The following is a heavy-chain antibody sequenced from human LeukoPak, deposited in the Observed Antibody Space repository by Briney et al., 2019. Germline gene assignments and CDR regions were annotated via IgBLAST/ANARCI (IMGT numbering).Heavy chain of an antibody. J-gene: IGHJ4*02. CDR1: GYTFTSYD. Sequence: GASVKVSCKASGYTFTSYDFNWVRQATGQRPEWMGWMSPNSGDTGYAQKFQDRVTMTRNTSISTAYMELSSLRSDDTAVYYCARDATITPLDYWGQGTLVTVSS. V-gene: IGHV1-8*01. D-gene: IGHD5-24*01. CDR3: ARDATITPLDY. CDR2: MSPNSGDT.